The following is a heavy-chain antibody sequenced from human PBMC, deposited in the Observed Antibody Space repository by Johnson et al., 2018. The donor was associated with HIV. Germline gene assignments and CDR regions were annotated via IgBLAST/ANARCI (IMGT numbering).Heavy chain of an antibody. D-gene: IGHD2-21*02. CDR1: GFTFSSYA. CDR3: AKDQYCGGDCYPDAFDI. Sequence: QVQLVESGGGVVQPGRSLRLSCAASGFTFSSYAMHWVRQAPGKGLEWVAVISYDGSNKYYEDSVTGRFTISRDNSKNTLYLQMKSLRAEDTAVYYCAKDQYCGGDCYPDAFDIWGQGTMVTVSS. V-gene: IGHV3-30*04. CDR2: ISYDGSNK. J-gene: IGHJ3*02.